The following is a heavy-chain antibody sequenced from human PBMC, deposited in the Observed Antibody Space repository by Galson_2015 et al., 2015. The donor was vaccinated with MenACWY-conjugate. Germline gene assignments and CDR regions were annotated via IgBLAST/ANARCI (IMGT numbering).Heavy chain of an antibody. J-gene: IGHJ4*02. CDR3: AKDKVPMATIRRDEY. CDR2: ISAYNGVT. CDR1: GYTFTSYG. Sequence: VKVSCKASGYTFTSYGVSWVRQAPGQGLEWMGRISAYNGVTNYAQKLQGRVSMTTDTSTTSAYVELRSLTSDDTAVYYCAKDKVPMATIRRDEYWGQGTLVTVSS. D-gene: IGHD5-24*01. V-gene: IGHV1-18*01.